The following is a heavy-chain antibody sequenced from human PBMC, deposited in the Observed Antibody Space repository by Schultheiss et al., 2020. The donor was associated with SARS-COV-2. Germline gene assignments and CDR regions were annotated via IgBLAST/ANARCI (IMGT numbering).Heavy chain of an antibody. J-gene: IGHJ5*02. D-gene: IGHD6-13*01. CDR2: MNPNSGGT. V-gene: IGHV1-2*02. CDR1: GYTFTGYY. Sequence: ASVKVSCKASGYTFTGYYMHWVRQAPGQGLEWMGWMNPNSGGTNYAQKFQGRVTMTRDTSISTAYMELSSLRSEDTAVYYCARAEAAGYSSSWIWFDPWGQGTLVTVSS. CDR3: ARAEAAGYSSSWIWFDP.